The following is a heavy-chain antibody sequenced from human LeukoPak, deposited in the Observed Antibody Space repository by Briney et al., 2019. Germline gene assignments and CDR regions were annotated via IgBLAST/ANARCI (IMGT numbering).Heavy chain of an antibody. J-gene: IGHJ4*02. CDR3: AKGRGGIQLWSDY. Sequence: GGSLRLSCAASGFTFSSYAMHWVRQAPGKGLDYVAVISYDGKSTYHADSVKGRFTISRDNSKNTLYLQMNSLRAEDTALYYCAKGRGGIQLWSDYWGQGTLVTVSS. CDR1: GFTFSSYA. CDR2: ISYDGKST. V-gene: IGHV3-30*04. D-gene: IGHD5-18*01.